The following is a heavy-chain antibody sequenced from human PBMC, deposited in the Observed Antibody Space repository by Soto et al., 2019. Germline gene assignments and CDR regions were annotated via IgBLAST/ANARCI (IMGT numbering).Heavy chain of an antibody. D-gene: IGHD6-6*01. Sequence: SETLSLTCTVSGGSISSYYWSWIRQPPGKGLEWIGEINHSGSTNYNPSLKSRVTISVDTSKNQFSLKLSSVTAADTAVYYCARTSRFDCWGQGTLVTVSS. CDR1: GGSISSYY. V-gene: IGHV4-34*01. CDR2: INHSGST. J-gene: IGHJ4*02. CDR3: ARTSRFDC.